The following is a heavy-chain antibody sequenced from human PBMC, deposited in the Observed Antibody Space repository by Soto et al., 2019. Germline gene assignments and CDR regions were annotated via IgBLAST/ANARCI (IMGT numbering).Heavy chain of an antibody. CDR2: IYYSGST. CDR1: GGSISSYY. CDR3: ARQPAYYDFWSGYYTHDAFDI. J-gene: IGHJ3*02. V-gene: IGHV4-59*08. D-gene: IGHD3-3*01. Sequence: QVQLQESGPGLVKPSETLSLTCTVSGGSISSYYWSWIRQPPGKGLEWIGYIYYSGSTNYNTSLKSRVTISVYTSKIQFSLKLSSVTAADTAVYYCARQPAYYDFWSGYYTHDAFDILGPGTMVNVSS.